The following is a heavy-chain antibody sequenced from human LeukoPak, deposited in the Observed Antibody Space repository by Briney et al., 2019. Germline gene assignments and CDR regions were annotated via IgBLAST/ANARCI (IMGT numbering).Heavy chain of an antibody. CDR2: IDHGGVT. CDR1: GASIDFESYY. V-gene: IGHV4-61*02. J-gene: IGHJ1*01. D-gene: IGHD1-26*01. CDR3: ARGHDYYSEYFQH. Sequence: SETLSLTCTVSGASIDFESYYWTWVRQSAGKGLEWIGRIDHGGVTNYNPSLQSRVTISLDTSQKQFSLKLDSATAADTAVYYCARGHDYYSEYFQHWGQGTLVSVSS.